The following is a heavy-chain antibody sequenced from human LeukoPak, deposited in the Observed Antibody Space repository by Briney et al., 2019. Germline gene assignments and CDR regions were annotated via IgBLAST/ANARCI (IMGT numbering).Heavy chain of an antibody. V-gene: IGHV3-30*01. Sequence: GGSLRLSCAASGFTFSSYAMHWVRQAPGKGLEWVAVISYDGSNKYYADSVKGRFTISRDNSKNTLYLQMNSLRAEDTAVYYCAREFTMIEAFDIWGQGTMVTVSS. CDR3: AREFTMIEAFDI. J-gene: IGHJ3*02. CDR2: ISYDGSNK. CDR1: GFTFSSYA. D-gene: IGHD3-22*01.